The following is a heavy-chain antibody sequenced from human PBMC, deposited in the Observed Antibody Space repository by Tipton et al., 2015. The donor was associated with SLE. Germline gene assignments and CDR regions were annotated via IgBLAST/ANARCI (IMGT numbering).Heavy chain of an antibody. CDR1: GGSLTSYY. V-gene: IGHV4-59*08. J-gene: IGHJ6*02. D-gene: IGHD2-8*01. CDR2: IYYSGIT. CDR3: ARGMLTWRGAIIGVDV. Sequence: TLSLTCTVSGGSLTSYYWTWIRQPPGGGLEWIGYIYYSGITHYNPSRKSRVTISIDPAKNQFSLKLTSVTAADTAVYYCARGMLTWRGAIIGVDVWGQGTSVNVSS.